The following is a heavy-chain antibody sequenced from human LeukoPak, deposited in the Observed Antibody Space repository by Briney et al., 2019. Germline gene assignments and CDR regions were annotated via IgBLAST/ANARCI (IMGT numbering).Heavy chain of an antibody. CDR3: ARDYGADRGSDY. CDR1: GGSISSSNW. D-gene: IGHD4-17*01. Sequence: SETLSLACAVSGGSISSSNWWSWVRQPPGKGLEWIGEIYHSGSTNYNPSLKSRVTISVDTSKNQFSLKLSSVTAADTAVYYCARDYGADRGSDYWGQGTLVTVSS. J-gene: IGHJ4*02. CDR2: IYHSGST. V-gene: IGHV4-4*02.